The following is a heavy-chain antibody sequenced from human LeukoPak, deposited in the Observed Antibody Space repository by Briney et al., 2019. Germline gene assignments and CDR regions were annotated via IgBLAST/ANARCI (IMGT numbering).Heavy chain of an antibody. V-gene: IGHV3-23*01. CDR2: ISGSGGST. D-gene: IGHD2-2*01. CDR3: AKDRDIVVVSAAMGDGYFDY. CDR1: GFTFSSYA. J-gene: IGHJ4*02. Sequence: GGSLRLSCAASGFTFSSYAMSWVRQAPGKGLEWVSAISGSGGSTYYADSVKGRFTISRDNSKNTLYLQMNGLRAEDTAVYYCAKDRDIVVVSAAMGDGYFDYWGQGTLVTVSS.